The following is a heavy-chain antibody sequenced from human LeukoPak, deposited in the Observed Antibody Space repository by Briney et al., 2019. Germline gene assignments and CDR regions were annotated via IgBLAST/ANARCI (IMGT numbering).Heavy chain of an antibody. CDR2: IFHSGST. Sequence: SETLSLTCTVSGDSIFSTTYYWGWIRQPPGKGLEWIGSIFHSGSTYYNPSLKSRVTMSVDTSKNQFSLRLSSVTAADTAVYYCVRVIGAPNYYYYMDVWGKGTTVTVSS. J-gene: IGHJ6*03. D-gene: IGHD3-22*01. CDR1: GDSIFSTTYY. CDR3: VRVIGAPNYYYYMDV. V-gene: IGHV4-39*07.